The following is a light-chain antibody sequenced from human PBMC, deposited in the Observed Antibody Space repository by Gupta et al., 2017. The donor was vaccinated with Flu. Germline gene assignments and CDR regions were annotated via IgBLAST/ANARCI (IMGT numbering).Light chain of an antibody. CDR1: QSVSTY. CDR3: QKRNNWPPYT. V-gene: IGKV3-11*01. CDR2: DAS. J-gene: IGKJ2*01. Sequence: EIVLTQSPDILSLSPGERATLSCRASQSVSTYLAWYQKKPGQAPRLLIYDASQRATGITARFSGSGFGIYFTLTISSLEPEDFAVYFCQKRNNWPPYTFGQATKLET.